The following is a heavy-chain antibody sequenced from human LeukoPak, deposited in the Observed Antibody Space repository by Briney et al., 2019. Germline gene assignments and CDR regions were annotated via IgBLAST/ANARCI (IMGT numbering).Heavy chain of an antibody. CDR3: ARVPNYDFWSGPIYYFDY. D-gene: IGHD3-3*01. CDR1: GYTFTGYY. J-gene: IGHJ4*02. Sequence: ASVKVSCKASGYTFTGYYMHWVRQAPGQGLEWMGWINPNSGGTNYAQKFQGRVTMTRDTSISTAYMGLSRLRSDDTAVYYCARVPNYDFWSGPIYYFDYWGQGTLVIVSS. CDR2: INPNSGGT. V-gene: IGHV1-2*02.